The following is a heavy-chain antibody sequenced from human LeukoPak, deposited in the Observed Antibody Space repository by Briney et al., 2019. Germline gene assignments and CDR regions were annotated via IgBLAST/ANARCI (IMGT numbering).Heavy chain of an antibody. CDR2: IRSSVGST. D-gene: IGHD6-19*01. CDR3: AKNPNRSGWYQDY. CDR1: GLTFSSYS. V-gene: IGHV3-23*01. Sequence: GGSLRLSRVASGLTFSSYSMTWVRHTPEKGLEWVASIRSSVGSTYYPDSVKGRFTISRDNSKNTLYLQMNNLGADDTAVYYCAKNPNRSGWYQDYWGQGTLVIVSS. J-gene: IGHJ4*02.